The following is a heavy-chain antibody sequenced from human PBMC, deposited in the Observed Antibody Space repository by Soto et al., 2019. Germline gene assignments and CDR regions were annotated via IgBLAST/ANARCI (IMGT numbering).Heavy chain of an antibody. V-gene: IGHV3-30-3*01. J-gene: IGHJ4*02. CDR3: ARDLYYYDSSGPGDY. CDR1: GFTFSSYA. D-gene: IGHD3-22*01. CDR2: ISYDGSNK. Sequence: GGSLRLSCAASGFTFSSYAMHWVRQAPGKGLEWVAVISYDGSNKYYADSVKGRLTISRDNSKNTLYLQMNSLRAEDTAVYYCARDLYYYDSSGPGDYWGQGTLVTVSS.